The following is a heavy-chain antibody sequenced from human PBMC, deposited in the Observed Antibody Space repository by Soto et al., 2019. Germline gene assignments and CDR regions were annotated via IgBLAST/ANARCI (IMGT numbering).Heavy chain of an antibody. D-gene: IGHD3-16*02. Sequence: GGSLRLSCAASGFTFSSYSMNWVRQAPGKGLEWVSSISSSSSYIYYADSVKGRFTISRDNAKNSLYLQMNSLRAEGTVVFYCALTMVVFFWVSYRPTNYYYMDVWGKGTTVTVSS. CDR1: GFTFSSYS. V-gene: IGHV3-21*01. CDR2: ISSSSSYI. CDR3: ALTMVVFFWVSYRPTNYYYMDV. J-gene: IGHJ6*03.